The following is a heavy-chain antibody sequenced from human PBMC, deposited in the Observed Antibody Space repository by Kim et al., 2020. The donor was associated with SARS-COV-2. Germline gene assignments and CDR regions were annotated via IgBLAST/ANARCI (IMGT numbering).Heavy chain of an antibody. CDR1: GGTFSSYA. CDR3: ASTGGVVVAATPGLDY. J-gene: IGHJ4*02. Sequence: SVKVSCKASGGTFSSYAISWVRQAPGQGLEWMGGIIPIFGTANYAQKFQGRVTITADESTSTAYMELSSLRSEDTAVYYCASTGGVVVAATPGLDYWGQGTLVTVSS. V-gene: IGHV1-69*13. D-gene: IGHD2-15*01. CDR2: IIPIFGTA.